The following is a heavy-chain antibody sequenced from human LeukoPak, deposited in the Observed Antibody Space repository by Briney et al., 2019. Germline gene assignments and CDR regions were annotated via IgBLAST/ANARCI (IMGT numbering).Heavy chain of an antibody. Sequence: SETLSLTCTVSGYSISSGYYWGWIRQPPGKGLEWIGSIYHSGSTYYNPSLKSRVTISVDTSKNQFSLKLISVTAADTAVYFCAKGMAGAYDYNYFDPWGQGTLVTVSS. CDR2: IYHSGST. V-gene: IGHV4-38-2*02. D-gene: IGHD5-12*01. CDR1: GYSISSGYY. CDR3: AKGMAGAYDYNYFDP. J-gene: IGHJ5*02.